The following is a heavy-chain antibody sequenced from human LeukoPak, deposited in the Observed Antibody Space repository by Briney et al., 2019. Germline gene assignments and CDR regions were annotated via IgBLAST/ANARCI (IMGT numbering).Heavy chain of an antibody. CDR1: GGSISSSSYY. CDR3: ARTYYYGSGSLL. CDR2: IYYSGST. J-gene: IGHJ4*02. D-gene: IGHD3-10*01. V-gene: IGHV4-39*01. Sequence: PSETLSLTCTVSGGSISSSSYYWGWIRQPPGKGLEWIGSIYYSGSTYYNPSLKSRVTISVDTSKNQFSLKLSSVTAADTAVYYCARTYYYGSGSLLWGQGTLVTVSS.